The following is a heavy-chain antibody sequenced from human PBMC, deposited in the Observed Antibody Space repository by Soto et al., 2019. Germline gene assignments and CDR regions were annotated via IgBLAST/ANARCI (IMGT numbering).Heavy chain of an antibody. CDR2: INHSGST. CDR3: ARGLYYYGSGSYTYYYYFMDV. D-gene: IGHD3-10*01. Sequence: SETLSLTCAVYGGSFSGYYCSWIRQPPGKGLELIGEINHSGSTNYNPSLKSRVTISVDTSKNQFSLKLSSVTAADTAVYYCARGLYYYGSGSYTYYYYFMDVWGNGTTVTVS. V-gene: IGHV4-34*01. CDR1: GGSFSGYY. J-gene: IGHJ6*03.